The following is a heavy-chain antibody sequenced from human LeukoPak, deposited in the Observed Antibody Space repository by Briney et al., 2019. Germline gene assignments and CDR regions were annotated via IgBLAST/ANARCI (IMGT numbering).Heavy chain of an antibody. V-gene: IGHV4-39*02. Sequence: PSETLSLTCTVSGGSISSNYYWGWIRQPPGKGLEWIVSFFYSGTTYYNPSLKSRVTISVDTSKNQFSLRLSSVTAADTAVYYCARARGRYIDFLDYWGQGTLITVSS. CDR3: ARARGRYIDFLDY. CDR1: GGSISSNYY. CDR2: FFYSGTT. J-gene: IGHJ4*02. D-gene: IGHD3-9*01.